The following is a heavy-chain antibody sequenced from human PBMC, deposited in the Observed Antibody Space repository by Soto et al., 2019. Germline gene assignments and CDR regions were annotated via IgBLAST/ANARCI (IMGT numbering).Heavy chain of an antibody. CDR3: TRHGGQAAADPHEELRSYYYYGMDV. J-gene: IGHJ6*02. Sequence: GGSLRLSCAASGFTFSGSAMHWVRQASGKGLEWVGRIRSKANSYATAYAASVKGRFTISRDDSKNTAYLQMNSLKTEDTAVYYCTRHGGQAAADPHEELRSYYYYGMDVWGQGTTVTVSS. V-gene: IGHV3-73*01. CDR2: IRSKANSYAT. CDR1: GFTFSGSA. D-gene: IGHD6-13*01.